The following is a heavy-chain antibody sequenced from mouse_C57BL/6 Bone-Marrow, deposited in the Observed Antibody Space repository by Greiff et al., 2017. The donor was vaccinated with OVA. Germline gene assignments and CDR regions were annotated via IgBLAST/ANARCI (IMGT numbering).Heavy chain of an antibody. CDR2: IYPGNSDP. CDR1: GYTFTSYW. CDR3: TRYSNYVYYFDY. J-gene: IGHJ2*01. Sequence: VQLQQSGPVLARPGASVKMSCKTSGYTFTSYWLPWVKQRPGQGLEWIGAIYPGNSDPSYNQKFKGKANLTAVTSANTAYMELSSLTNEDSAVYYCTRYSNYVYYFDYWGQGTTLTVSS. V-gene: IGHV1-5*01. D-gene: IGHD2-5*01.